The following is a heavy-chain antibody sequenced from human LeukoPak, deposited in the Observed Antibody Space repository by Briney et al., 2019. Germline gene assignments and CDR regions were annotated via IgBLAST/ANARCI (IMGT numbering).Heavy chain of an antibody. CDR1: GHTFTSYD. D-gene: IGHD6-13*01. CDR3: ARGPYTSSWDTAFDI. V-gene: IGHV1-8*02. Sequence: GASVKVSCKASGHTFTSYDINWVRQATGQGLEWMGRMNPNSGNTGYAQKFQGRVTMTRNTSISTAYMELSSLRSEDTAVYYCARGPYTSSWDTAFDIWSQGTMVTVSS. CDR2: MNPNSGNT. J-gene: IGHJ3*02.